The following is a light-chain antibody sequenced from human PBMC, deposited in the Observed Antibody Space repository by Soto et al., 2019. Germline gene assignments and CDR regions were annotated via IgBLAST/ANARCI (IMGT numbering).Light chain of an antibody. V-gene: IGLV2-14*01. CDR3: SSYTTSSTIGV. CDR2: DVS. Sequence: QSALTQPASVSGSPGQSITISCTGTSSDVGGYNYVSWYQQHPGKAPKLMIYDVSNRPSGVSNRFSGSKSGNTASLTISGLLAEDEADYYFSSYTTSSTIGVFGGGTKLTVL. CDR1: SSDVGGYNY. J-gene: IGLJ2*01.